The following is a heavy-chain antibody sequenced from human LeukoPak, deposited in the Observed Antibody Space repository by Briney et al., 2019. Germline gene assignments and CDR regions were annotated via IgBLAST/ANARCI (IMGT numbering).Heavy chain of an antibody. CDR1: GGSISSYY. Sequence: SETLYLTCTVSGGSISSYYWSWIRQPPGKGLEWIGYIYYSGSTNYNPSLKSRVTISVDTSKNQFSLKLSSVTAADTAVYYCASHRQHQLKIFGLFDLWGRGTLVTVSS. D-gene: IGHD3-3*01. CDR2: IYYSGST. V-gene: IGHV4-59*08. J-gene: IGHJ2*01. CDR3: ASHRQHQLKIFGLFDL.